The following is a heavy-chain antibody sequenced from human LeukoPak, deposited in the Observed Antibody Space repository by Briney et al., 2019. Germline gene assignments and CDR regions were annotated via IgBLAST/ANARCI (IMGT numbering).Heavy chain of an antibody. CDR1: GASINSYY. CDR2: IYYSGST. D-gene: IGHD1-7*01. V-gene: IGHV4-59*01. J-gene: IGHJ4*02. Sequence: SETLSLTCTVSGASINSYYWSWIRQPPGKGLEWIGYIYYSGSTKYNPSLKSRVTISVDASKTQFSLKLNSVTAADTAVYYCARGSRELYCFDYWGQGTLVTVSS. CDR3: ARGSRELYCFDY.